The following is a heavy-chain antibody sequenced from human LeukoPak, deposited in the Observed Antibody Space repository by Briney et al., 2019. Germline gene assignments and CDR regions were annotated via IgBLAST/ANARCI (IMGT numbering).Heavy chain of an antibody. J-gene: IGHJ4*02. CDR2: ISKDGSDT. D-gene: IGHD3-3*01. Sequence: PGGSLRLSCAASGFTFSSYAMFWVRQAPGKGLEWVTIISKDGSDTFYADSVRGRFTISRDNSKNMLYLQLNSLTTEDTALYYCARDFWWRPDYWGQGTLVTVSS. CDR3: ARDFWWRPDY. CDR1: GFTFSSYA. V-gene: IGHV3-30-3*01.